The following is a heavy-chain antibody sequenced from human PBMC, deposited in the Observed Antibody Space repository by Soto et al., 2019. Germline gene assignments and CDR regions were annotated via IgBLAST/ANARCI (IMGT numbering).Heavy chain of an antibody. CDR2: IIPIFGTA. CDR3: ATPPRAGSSSPPYYSCCGLDV. Sequence: GAAVKVSCKASGGTFSSYAISWVRQAPGQGLEWMGGIIPIFGTANYAQKFQGRVTITADESTSTAYMELSSLRSEDTAVYYCATPPRAGSSSPPYYSCCGLDVWGQGTTVTVSS. CDR1: GGTFSSYA. J-gene: IGHJ6*02. D-gene: IGHD6-13*01. V-gene: IGHV1-69*13.